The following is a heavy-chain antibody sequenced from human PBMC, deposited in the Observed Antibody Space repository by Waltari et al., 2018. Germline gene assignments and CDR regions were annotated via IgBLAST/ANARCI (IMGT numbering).Heavy chain of an antibody. Sequence: QAQLAQSGAEVKKPGASVKVSCTASAYTFSTYGITWVRQVPGQGLEWMGWISAHNGNTNHAQKFQDRVTLTTDTSTHTAYLEMRSLTADDTAVYYCATSVGGNMEFDNWGQGTLVTVSS. D-gene: IGHD6-19*01. J-gene: IGHJ1*01. CDR2: ISAHNGNT. CDR3: ATSVGGNMEFDN. V-gene: IGHV1-18*01. CDR1: AYTFSTYG.